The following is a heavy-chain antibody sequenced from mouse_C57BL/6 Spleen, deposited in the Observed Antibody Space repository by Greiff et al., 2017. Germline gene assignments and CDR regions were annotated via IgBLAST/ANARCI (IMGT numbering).Heavy chain of an antibody. CDR1: GYTFTDYY. V-gene: IGHV1-26*01. CDR3: ARSYGSSSWFAY. D-gene: IGHD1-1*01. Sequence: EVQLQQSGPELVKPGASVKISCKASGYTFTDYYMNWVKQSHGKSLEWIGDINPNNGGTSYNQKFKGKATLTVDKSSSTAYMVLRSLTSEDSAVYYCARSYGSSSWFAYWGQGTLVTVSA. J-gene: IGHJ3*01. CDR2: INPNNGGT.